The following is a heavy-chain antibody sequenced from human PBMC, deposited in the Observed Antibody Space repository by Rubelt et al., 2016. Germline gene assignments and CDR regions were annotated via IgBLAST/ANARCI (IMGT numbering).Heavy chain of an antibody. V-gene: IGHV3-30*01. CDR2: ISYDGSNK. CDR3: ARVPMATVTTYYYYYYGMDV. Sequence: GVISYDGSNKYYADSVKGRFTFSRDNSKNTLYLQMNSLRAEDTAVYYCARVPMATVTTYYYYYYGMDVWGQGTTVTVSS. D-gene: IGHD4-17*01. J-gene: IGHJ6*02.